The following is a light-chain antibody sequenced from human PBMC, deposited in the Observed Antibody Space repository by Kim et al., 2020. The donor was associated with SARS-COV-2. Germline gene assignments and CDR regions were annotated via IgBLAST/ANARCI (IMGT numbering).Light chain of an antibody. CDR1: QGISSY. CDR3: QRLNSYPRT. J-gene: IGKJ1*01. V-gene: IGKV1-9*01. CDR2: TAS. Sequence: SASVGDSVTVTCRASQGISSYLAWYQQKPGKAPNLLIYTASTLQTGVPSRFSGSGSGTEFTLTVSSLQPEDSATYYCQRLNSYPRTFGQGTKVDIK.